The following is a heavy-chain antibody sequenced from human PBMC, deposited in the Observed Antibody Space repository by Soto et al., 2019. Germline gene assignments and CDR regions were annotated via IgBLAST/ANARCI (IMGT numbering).Heavy chain of an antibody. J-gene: IGHJ4*02. CDR2: VNPDGSYT. Sequence: PGGSLRLSCEVSGFIFSHWGMHWVRQAPGKGLVWVARVNPDGSYTSYADSVKGRFTVSRDNSKNTLYLQMNSLRAEDTAVFYCAKERSSGWSFDYWGQGTLVTVSS. V-gene: IGHV3-74*01. D-gene: IGHD6-19*01. CDR1: GFIFSHWG. CDR3: AKERSSGWSFDY.